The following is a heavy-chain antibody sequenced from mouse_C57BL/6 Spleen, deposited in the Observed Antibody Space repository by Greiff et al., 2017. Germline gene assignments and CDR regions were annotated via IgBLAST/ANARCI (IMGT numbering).Heavy chain of an antibody. CDR3: ARSYYRPYAMDY. CDR2: INPSTGGT. Sequence: VQLQQSGPELVKPGASVKISCKASGYSFTGYYMNWVKQSPEKSLEWIGEINPSTGGTTYNQKLKAKATLTVDKSSSTAYIQLKSLTSEDSAVYYCARSYYRPYAMDYWGQGTSVTVSS. J-gene: IGHJ4*01. D-gene: IGHD2-14*01. V-gene: IGHV1-42*01. CDR1: GYSFTGYY.